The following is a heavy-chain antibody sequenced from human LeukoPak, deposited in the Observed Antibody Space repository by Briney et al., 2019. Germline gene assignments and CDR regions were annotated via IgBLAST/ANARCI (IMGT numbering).Heavy chain of an antibody. Sequence: PSETLSLTCTVSGGSISSYYWSWIRQPPGKGLEWIGYIYYSGSTNYNPSLKSRVAISVDTSKNQFSLKLSSVTAADTAVYYCASIACSTSCYAPRSYYYYYYMDVWGKGTTVTVSS. CDR1: GGSISSYY. V-gene: IGHV4-59*12. J-gene: IGHJ6*03. CDR3: ASIACSTSCYAPRSYYYYYYMDV. CDR2: IYYSGST. D-gene: IGHD2-2*01.